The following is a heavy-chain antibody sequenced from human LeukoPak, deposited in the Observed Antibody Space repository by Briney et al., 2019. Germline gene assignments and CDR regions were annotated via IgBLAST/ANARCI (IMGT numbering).Heavy chain of an antibody. Sequence: SETLSLTCTVSGGSISSSSYYWGWIRQPPGKGLEWIGSIYYSGSTYYNPSLKSRVTISVDTSKNQFSLKLSSVTAADTAVYYCARAYYYDSSGYKDDAFDIWGQGTMVTVSS. V-gene: IGHV4-39*07. CDR3: ARAYYYDSSGYKDDAFDI. CDR1: GGSISSSSYY. J-gene: IGHJ3*02. CDR2: IYYSGST. D-gene: IGHD3-22*01.